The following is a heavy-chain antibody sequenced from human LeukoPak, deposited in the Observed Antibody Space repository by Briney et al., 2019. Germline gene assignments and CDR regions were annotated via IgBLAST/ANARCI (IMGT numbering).Heavy chain of an antibody. Sequence: ASVKVSCKASGYTFTSYAMNWVRQAPGQGLEWMGWINTNTGNPTYAQGFTGRFVFSLDTSVSTAYLQISSLKAEDTAVYYCARPEEYCSSTSCYAGGGWFDPWGQGTLVTVSS. D-gene: IGHD2-2*01. J-gene: IGHJ5*02. CDR2: INTNTGNP. CDR3: ARPEEYCSSTSCYAGGGWFDP. CDR1: GYTFTSYA. V-gene: IGHV7-4-1*02.